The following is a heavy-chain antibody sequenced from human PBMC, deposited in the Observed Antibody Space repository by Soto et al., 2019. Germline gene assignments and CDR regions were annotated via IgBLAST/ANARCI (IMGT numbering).Heavy chain of an antibody. Sequence: LSLTCTVSGGSISSYYWSWIRQPAGKGLEWIGRIYTSGSTNYNPSPKSRVTMSVDTSKNQFSLKLSSVTAADTAVYYCAGEYYDFWSGYYQLDYWGQGTPVTVSS. J-gene: IGHJ4*02. CDR2: IYTSGST. V-gene: IGHV4-4*07. CDR3: AGEYYDFWSGYYQLDY. D-gene: IGHD3-3*01. CDR1: GGSISSYY.